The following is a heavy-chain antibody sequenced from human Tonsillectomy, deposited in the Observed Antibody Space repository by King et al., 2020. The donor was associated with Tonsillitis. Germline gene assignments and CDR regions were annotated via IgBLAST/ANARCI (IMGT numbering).Heavy chain of an antibody. Sequence: VRLVESGGGLVQPGGSLRLSCVASGFTFSNYAINWVRQAPGKGLEWVSVISDSGSSTYYADSVKGRFTISRDNSKNTLYMEMNSLRAEDTAVYYCAKGYFGSGSYPVYGMDVWGQGTTVTVSS. CDR1: GFTFSNYA. CDR2: ISDSGSST. CDR3: AKGYFGSGSYPVYGMDV. J-gene: IGHJ6*02. D-gene: IGHD3-10*01. V-gene: IGHV3-23*04.